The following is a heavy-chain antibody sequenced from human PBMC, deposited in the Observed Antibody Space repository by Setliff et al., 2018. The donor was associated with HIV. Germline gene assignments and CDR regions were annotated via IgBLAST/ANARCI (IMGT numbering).Heavy chain of an antibody. Sequence: SETLSLTCNVSGASISSYYWSWIRQPPGKGLEWIGYIYYRGGTNYNPSLKSRLTISVDAAKNQFSLKLSSETTADTAVYYCARATATWLVDNWGQGTLVTVSS. V-gene: IGHV4-59*01. CDR2: IYYRGGT. CDR1: GASISSYY. D-gene: IGHD2-15*01. CDR3: ARATATWLVDN. J-gene: IGHJ4*02.